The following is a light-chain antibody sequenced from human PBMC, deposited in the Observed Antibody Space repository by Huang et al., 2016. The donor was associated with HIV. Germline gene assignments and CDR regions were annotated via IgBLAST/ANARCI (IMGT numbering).Light chain of an antibody. CDR1: QSLLYSSNNKNY. V-gene: IGKV4-1*01. CDR2: WAS. J-gene: IGKJ1*01. CDR3: HQYYATGT. Sequence: DIVMTQSPDSLAVSLGERATINCKSSQSLLYSSNNKNYLAWYQQNPGQPPKLLIYWASTRESGVPDRFSGSGSETDFTLTISSLQAEDVAVYYCHQYYATGTFGQGTKVEI.